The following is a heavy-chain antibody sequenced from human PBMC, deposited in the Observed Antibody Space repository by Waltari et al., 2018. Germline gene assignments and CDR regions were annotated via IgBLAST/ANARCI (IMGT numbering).Heavy chain of an antibody. Sequence: QLQLQESGPGLVKPSETLSLTCTVSGGSISSSSYYWGWIRKPPGKGVEWMGSIYYTGRTSANPCLTSQVTRSVNTAKNQFTLRLSSVTAADTAVYYCARRYGSGSYHPAFDIWGQGTMVTVSS. CDR3: ARRYGSGSYHPAFDI. D-gene: IGHD3-10*01. J-gene: IGHJ3*02. CDR2: IYYTGRT. V-gene: IGHV4-39*01. CDR1: GGSISSSSYY.